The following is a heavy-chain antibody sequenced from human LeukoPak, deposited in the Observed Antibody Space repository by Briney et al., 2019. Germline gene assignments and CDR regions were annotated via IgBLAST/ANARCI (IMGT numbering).Heavy chain of an antibody. CDR2: IYYSGRT. CDR3: ARGLAPGRAAFDI. Sequence: SETLSLTCTVSGGSISSYYWSWIRQPPGKGLEWIGYIYYSGRTNYNPSLKSRVTISVDTSKNQFSLKLSSVTAADTAVYYCARGLAPGRAAFDIWGQGTMVTVSS. CDR1: GGSISSYY. D-gene: IGHD1-26*01. V-gene: IGHV4-59*01. J-gene: IGHJ3*02.